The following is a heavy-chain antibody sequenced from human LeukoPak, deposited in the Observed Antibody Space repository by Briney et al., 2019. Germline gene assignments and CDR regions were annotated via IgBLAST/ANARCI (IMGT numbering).Heavy chain of an antibody. CDR2: IRYDGTNK. CDR3: AKELDSSSYYVSSYFEH. D-gene: IGHD3-22*01. J-gene: IGHJ4*02. CDR1: GLTFHTYG. V-gene: IGHV3-30*02. Sequence: GGSLRLSCAASGLTFHTYGMQWVRQAPGKGREWVAYIRYDGTNKNYAAFVKGRFTIYRDKSTNMMFLQMNSRRTDDMYENECAKELDSSSYYVSSYFEHWGQGTQVAVSS.